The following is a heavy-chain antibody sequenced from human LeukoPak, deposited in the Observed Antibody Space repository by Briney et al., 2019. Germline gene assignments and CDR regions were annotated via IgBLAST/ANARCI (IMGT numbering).Heavy chain of an antibody. CDR2: IKQDGSEK. J-gene: IGHJ4*02. D-gene: IGHD5-12*01. V-gene: IGHV3-7*01. Sequence: PGGSLRLSCAASGFTFSSYWMSWVRQAPGKGLEWVANIKQDGSEKYYADSVKGRFTISRDNAKNSLYLQMNSLRAEDTAVYYCARDRDNIVAYGGLDYWGQGTLVTVSS. CDR1: GFTFSSYW. CDR3: ARDRDNIVAYGGLDY.